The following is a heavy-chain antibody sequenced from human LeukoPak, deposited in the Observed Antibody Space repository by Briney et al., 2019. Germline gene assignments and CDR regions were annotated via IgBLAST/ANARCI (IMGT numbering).Heavy chain of an antibody. CDR3: AGGTVTTIFHI. CDR1: GGSISSYY. J-gene: IGHJ3*02. D-gene: IGHD4-17*01. Sequence: SETLSLTCTISGGSISSYYWSWIRQPPGKGLEWIGYIYYSGSTKYNPSLQSRVTISVDTSKNQFSLKLSSVTAADTAVYSCAGGTVTTIFHIWGQGTMVTVSS. V-gene: IGHV4-59*08. CDR2: IYYSGST.